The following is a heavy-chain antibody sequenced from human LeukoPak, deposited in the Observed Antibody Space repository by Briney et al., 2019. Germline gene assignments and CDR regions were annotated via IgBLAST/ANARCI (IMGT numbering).Heavy chain of an antibody. CDR2: IKQDGSEK. CDR3: ARERRAHYGDYVPPYYYYGMDV. Sequence: PGGSLRLSCAASGFTFSSYWMSWVRQAPGKGLEWVANIKQDGSEKYYVDSVKGRFTISRDNAKNSLYLQMNSLRAEDTAVYYCARERRAHYGDYVPPYYYYGMDVWGQETTVTVSS. CDR1: GFTFSSYW. J-gene: IGHJ6*02. D-gene: IGHD4-17*01. V-gene: IGHV3-7*03.